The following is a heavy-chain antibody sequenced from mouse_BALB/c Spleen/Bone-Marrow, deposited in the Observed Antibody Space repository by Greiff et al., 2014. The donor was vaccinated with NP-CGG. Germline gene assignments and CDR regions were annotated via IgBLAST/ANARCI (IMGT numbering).Heavy chain of an antibody. CDR2: IFPGTVTP. D-gene: IGHD2-10*02. CDR1: GYTFTSYW. CDR3: ARRGYGYLDY. J-gene: IGHJ2*01. V-gene: IGHV1S132*01. Sequence: LVESGAELVKPGASVKLSCKTSGYTFTSYWIQWVKQRPGQGLGWIGEIFPGTVTPYYNEKFKGKATLTIDTSSSTASMQRSSLTSEDSAVYFCARRGYGYLDYWGQGTTLTVSS.